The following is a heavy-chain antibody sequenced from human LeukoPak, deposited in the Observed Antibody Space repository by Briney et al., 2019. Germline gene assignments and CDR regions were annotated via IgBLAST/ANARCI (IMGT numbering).Heavy chain of an antibody. Sequence: SETLSLTCAVYGGSFSGYYWSWIRQPPGKGLEWIGEINHSGSTNYNPSLKSRVTISVDTSKNQFSLKLSSVTAADTAVYYCARRLTVGATGAWFDPWGQGTLVTVSS. D-gene: IGHD1-26*01. J-gene: IGHJ5*02. V-gene: IGHV4-34*01. CDR3: ARRLTVGATGAWFDP. CDR1: GGSFSGYY. CDR2: INHSGST.